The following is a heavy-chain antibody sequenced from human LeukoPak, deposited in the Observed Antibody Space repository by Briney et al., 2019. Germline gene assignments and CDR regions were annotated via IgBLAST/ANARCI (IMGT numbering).Heavy chain of an antibody. D-gene: IGHD3-10*01. V-gene: IGHV3-23*01. CDR1: GFTLSSYA. J-gene: IGHJ4*02. CDR2: ISGSGGST. CDR3: AKVMTRTMVRGVPPSDY. Sequence: GRSLRLSCAASGFTLSSYAMSWVRQAPGKGLEWVSAISGSGGSTYYADSVKGRFTISRDNSKNTLYLQMNSLRAEDTAVYYCAKVMTRTMVRGVPPSDYWGQGTLVTVSS.